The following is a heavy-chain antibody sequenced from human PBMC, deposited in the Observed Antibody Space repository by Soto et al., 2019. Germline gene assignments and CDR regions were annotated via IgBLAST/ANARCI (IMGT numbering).Heavy chain of an antibody. CDR2: ISKSDYT. V-gene: IGHV3-21*01. D-gene: IGHD2-2*01. CDR3: AREDSIIIPAVSDF. Sequence: PGGSLRLSCTVSGFAFNNYGINWVRQAPGKGLEWVSSISKSDYTYYSDSVKGRFTISRDNAKNSVSLHMNTLRVEDTAVYYCAREDSIIIPAVSDFWGQGTLVTVSS. J-gene: IGHJ4*02. CDR1: GFAFNNYG.